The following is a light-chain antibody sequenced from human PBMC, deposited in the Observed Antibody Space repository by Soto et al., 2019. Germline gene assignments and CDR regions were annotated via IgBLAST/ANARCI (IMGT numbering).Light chain of an antibody. J-gene: IGKJ2*01. CDR2: DAS. V-gene: IGKV1-5*01. CDR3: LQYNSYSYT. Sequence: DIQMTQSPSTLSASVGDRVTITCRASQSISSWLAWYQQKPGKAPKLLIYDASSLESGVPSRISGSRSGTEFTLTISGLQPDEFPTYFFLQYNSYSYTFGPGTQLEIK. CDR1: QSISSW.